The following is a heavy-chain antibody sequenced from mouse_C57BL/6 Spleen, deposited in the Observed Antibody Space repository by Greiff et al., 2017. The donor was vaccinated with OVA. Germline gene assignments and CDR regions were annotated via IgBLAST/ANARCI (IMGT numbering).Heavy chain of an antibody. J-gene: IGHJ3*01. CDR3: ATGRRGFAY. V-gene: IGHV5-17*01. CDR2: ISSGSSTI. Sequence: EVMLVESGGGLVKPGGSLKLSCAASGFTFSDYGMHWVRQAPEKGLEWVAYISSGSSTIYYADTVKGRFTIARDNDKNTLFLQMTSLRSEDTAMYYCATGRRGFAYWGQGTLVTVSA. D-gene: IGHD3-1*01. CDR1: GFTFSDYG.